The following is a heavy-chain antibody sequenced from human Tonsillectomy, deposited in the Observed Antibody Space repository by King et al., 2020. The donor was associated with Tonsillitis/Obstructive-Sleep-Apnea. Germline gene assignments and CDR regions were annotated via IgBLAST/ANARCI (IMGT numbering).Heavy chain of an antibody. CDR2: IKEDGSET. Sequence: VQLVESGGGLVQPGGSLRLSCAASGFTFSGYWMSWVRQAPGKGLEWVANIKEDGSETHYVDSVKGRFTISRDNVKNSLSLQMNSLRAEDTAVYYCARDLRVVRIFDAFDIWGPGHMVTVS. CDR3: ARDLRVVRIFDAFDI. CDR1: GFTFSGYW. V-gene: IGHV3-7*03. J-gene: IGHJ3*02. D-gene: IGHD3-10*01.